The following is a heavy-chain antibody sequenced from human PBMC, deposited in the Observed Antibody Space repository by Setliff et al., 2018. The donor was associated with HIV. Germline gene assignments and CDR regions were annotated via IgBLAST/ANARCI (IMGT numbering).Heavy chain of an antibody. CDR1: GYTLAGYF. Sequence: ASVKVSCKASGYTLAGYFIHWVRQAPGQGLEWMGGIIPSLTIANYEHKFQGRLTITADKSTTTAYMELKSLKSEDTAVYYCAREFSWSAFYFDSWGQGTQVTVSS. J-gene: IGHJ4*02. V-gene: IGHV1-69*10. CDR2: IIPSLTIA. CDR3: AREFSWSAFYFDS. D-gene: IGHD2-8*02.